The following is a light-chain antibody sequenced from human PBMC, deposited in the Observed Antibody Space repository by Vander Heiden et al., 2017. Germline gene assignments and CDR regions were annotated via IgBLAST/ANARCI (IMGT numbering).Light chain of an antibody. CDR2: GAS. Sequence: EIVLTQSPGTLSLSPGERATLSCRASQSVSSSYLAWYKQKPGQTPRLLIYGASSRATGIPDRFSGSGSGADFTLTISSLEPEDFAVYYCHQYGSSPFTFGPGTTVDIK. V-gene: IGKV3-20*01. J-gene: IGKJ3*01. CDR3: HQYGSSPFT. CDR1: QSVSSSY.